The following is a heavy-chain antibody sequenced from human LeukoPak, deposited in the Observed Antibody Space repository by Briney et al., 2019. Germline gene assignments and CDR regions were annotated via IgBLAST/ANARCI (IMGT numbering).Heavy chain of an antibody. D-gene: IGHD1-26*01. CDR3: ARGEGGSYGAFDI. CDR2: IIPILGIA. Sequence: SVKVSCKASGGTFSSYAISWVRQAPGQGLEWMGRIIPILGIANYAQKFQGRVTITADKSTSTAYMELSSLRSEDTAVYYCARGEGGSYGAFDIWGQGTTVTVSS. J-gene: IGHJ3*02. CDR1: GGTFSSYA. V-gene: IGHV1-69*04.